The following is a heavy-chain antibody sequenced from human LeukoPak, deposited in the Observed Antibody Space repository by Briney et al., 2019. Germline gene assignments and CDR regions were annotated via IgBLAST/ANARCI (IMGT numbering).Heavy chain of an antibody. Sequence: PSETLSLTCTVSGGSISSYYWSWMRQPPGKGLEWIGYIYYSGTTNYNPSLKSRVTISVDTSDNQFSLKLSSVTAADTAVYYCTRAVTPQPFFDYWGQGILVTVSS. CDR3: TRAVTPQPFFDY. V-gene: IGHV4-59*01. CDR1: GGSISSYY. J-gene: IGHJ4*02. D-gene: IGHD2-21*02. CDR2: IYYSGTT.